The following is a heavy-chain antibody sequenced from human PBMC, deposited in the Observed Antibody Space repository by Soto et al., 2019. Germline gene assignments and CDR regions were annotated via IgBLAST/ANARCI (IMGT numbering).Heavy chain of an antibody. CDR3: TRVALTYSVDY. V-gene: IGHV3-72*01. Sequence: GGSMKLSCAASGLSLSDHYVDWVRQAPGQGLEWVGRTRNRANSYTTEYAPSVKGRFSISRDVSQNVLYLQMNNLKTEDTAVYYCTRVALTYSVDYWGHGTLVTVSS. J-gene: IGHJ4*01. D-gene: IGHD2-21*01. CDR1: GLSLSDHY. CDR2: TRNRANSYTT.